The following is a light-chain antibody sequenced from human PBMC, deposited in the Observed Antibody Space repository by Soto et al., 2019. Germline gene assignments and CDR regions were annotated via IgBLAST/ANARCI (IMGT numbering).Light chain of an antibody. Sequence: DIQLTQSPSFLSASVGDRVTITCRASQGISSYLAWYQQKPGKAPKLLIYAASTLQSGVPSRFSGSGSGTEFTLTMSCLQPEDFATYYCHQLNSYPRTFGQGTRLEIK. CDR2: AAS. J-gene: IGKJ5*01. CDR3: HQLNSYPRT. V-gene: IGKV1-9*01. CDR1: QGISSY.